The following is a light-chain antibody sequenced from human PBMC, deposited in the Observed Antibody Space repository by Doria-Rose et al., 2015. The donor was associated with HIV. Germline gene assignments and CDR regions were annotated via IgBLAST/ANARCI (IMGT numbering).Light chain of an antibody. J-gene: IGKJ1*01. V-gene: IGKV3-20*01. CDR1: QSFSSTY. CDR3: HQYGTSWT. CDR2: DGS. Sequence: TQSPGTLSLSPGERATLSCRASQSFSSTYLAWYQQKPGQAPSLLIYDGSTSATGIPDRLSASWSGTDFTLTINRLEPEDFALYYCHQYGTSWTFGQGTKVEI.